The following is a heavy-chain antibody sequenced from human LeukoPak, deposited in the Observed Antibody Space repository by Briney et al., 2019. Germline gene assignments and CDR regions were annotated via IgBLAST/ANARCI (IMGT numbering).Heavy chain of an antibody. CDR1: GGSISSYY. V-gene: IGHV4-59*01. CDR3: ARAPTITFGGVIVISRAAFDI. D-gene: IGHD3-16*02. CDR2: IYYSGST. J-gene: IGHJ3*02. Sequence: ASETLSLSCTVSGGSISSYYWSWIRQPPGKGLEWIGYIYYSGSTNYNPSLKSRVTISVDTSKNQFSLKRSSVTAADTAVYYCARAPTITFGGVIVISRAAFDIGGQGTMDTVYS.